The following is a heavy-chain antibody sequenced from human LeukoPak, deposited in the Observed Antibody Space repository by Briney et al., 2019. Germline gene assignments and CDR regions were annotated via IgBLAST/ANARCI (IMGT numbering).Heavy chain of an antibody. CDR1: GFTFSDYY. V-gene: IGHV3-11*04. D-gene: IGHD2-2*02. Sequence: GGSLRLSCAASGFTFSDYYMSWIRQAPGKGLEWVSYISSSGSTIYYADSVKGRFTISRDNAKNSLYLQMNSLRAGDTAVYYCARDFGYCSSTSCYKGFGYWGQGTLVTVSS. CDR2: ISSSGSTI. J-gene: IGHJ4*02. CDR3: ARDFGYCSSTSCYKGFGY.